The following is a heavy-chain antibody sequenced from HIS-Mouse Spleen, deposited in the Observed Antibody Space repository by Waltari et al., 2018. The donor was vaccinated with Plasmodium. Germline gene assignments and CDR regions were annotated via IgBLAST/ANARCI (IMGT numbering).Heavy chain of an antibody. D-gene: IGHD6-19*01. CDR3: ARGPGYSSGWYYFDY. CDR1: GWSVSGYY. Sequence: AGLLKPSETLSLTCAVYGWSVSGYYWSWIRQPPGKGLEWIGEINHSGSTNYNPSLKSRVTISVDTSKNQFSLKLSSVTAADTAVYYCARGPGYSSGWYYFDYWGQGTLVTVSS. V-gene: IGHV4-34*01. J-gene: IGHJ4*02. CDR2: INHSGST.